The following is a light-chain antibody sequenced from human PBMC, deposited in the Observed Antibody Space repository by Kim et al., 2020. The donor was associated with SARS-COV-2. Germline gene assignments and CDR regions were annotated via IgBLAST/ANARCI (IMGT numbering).Light chain of an antibody. Sequence: EIVMTQSPATLSVSPGERATLSCRASQSINSNLIWYQQTPGQAPRLLFYGASIRATGVPATFSGSGSGTEFTLRISNLQSEDFAIYYCLQYGGWPYTFGQGTKLEI. CDR2: GAS. CDR1: QSINSN. J-gene: IGKJ2*01. V-gene: IGKV3-15*01. CDR3: LQYGGWPYT.